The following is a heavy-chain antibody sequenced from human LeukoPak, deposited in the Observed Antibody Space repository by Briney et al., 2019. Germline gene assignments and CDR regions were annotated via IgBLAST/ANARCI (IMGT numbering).Heavy chain of an antibody. J-gene: IGHJ4*02. CDR3: GYTNNFYH. Sequence: GESLRLSCVASGLSFSGQWLNWVRQAPGQGLEWAANIKHDGGEKYCVDSVKGRFTISRDDGQNSLSLHMNSVRAEDTAVYYCGYTNNFYHWGQGALVVVSA. CDR1: GLSFSGQW. CDR2: IKHDGGEK. V-gene: IGHV3-7*01. D-gene: IGHD3-16*02.